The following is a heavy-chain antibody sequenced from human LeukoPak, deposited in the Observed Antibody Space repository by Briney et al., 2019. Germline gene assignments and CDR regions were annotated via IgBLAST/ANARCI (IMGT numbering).Heavy chain of an antibody. Sequence: SVKVSCKASGFTFTSSAVQWVRQARGQRLEWIGWIVVGSGNTNYAQKFQERVTITRDMSTSLVYMELGSLRSEDTAVYYCAAEAAYYYDSRDAFDVWGQGTMVTVSS. CDR2: IVVGSGNT. J-gene: IGHJ3*01. CDR3: AAEAAYYYDSRDAFDV. V-gene: IGHV1-58*01. CDR1: GFTFTSSA. D-gene: IGHD3-22*01.